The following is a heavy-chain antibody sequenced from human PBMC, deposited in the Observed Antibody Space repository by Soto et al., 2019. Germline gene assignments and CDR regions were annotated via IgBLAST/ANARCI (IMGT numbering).Heavy chain of an antibody. CDR2: IIHIFGTT. V-gene: IGHV1-69*01. CDR1: GGTFSSYA. D-gene: IGHD5-18*01. J-gene: IGHJ6*02. CDR3: ARSQGGSPSLAIYYFYDSGMDV. Sequence: QVQLVQSGAEVKKPGSSVKVSCKASGGTFSSYAISWVRQAPGQGLEWMGGIIHIFGTTNYAQKFQGRLTITADESTSTAYMKLSSRRSEDTPVYSCARSQGGSPSLAIYYFYDSGMDVWGQGTTVTVSS.